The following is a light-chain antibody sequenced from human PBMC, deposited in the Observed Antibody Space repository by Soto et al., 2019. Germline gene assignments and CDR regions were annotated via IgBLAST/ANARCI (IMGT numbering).Light chain of an antibody. J-gene: IGKJ1*01. CDR3: QQYNDYSWT. CDR1: QSISKW. CDR2: DAS. V-gene: IGKV1-5*01. Sequence: DIQMTQSPSTLSASIGDRVTITCRASQSISKWLAWHQQKPGKAPKLLIYDASSLQSGVPPRFSGSGSGTEFTLTISSLQPDDVAIYYCQQYNDYSWTFGQGTKVDIK.